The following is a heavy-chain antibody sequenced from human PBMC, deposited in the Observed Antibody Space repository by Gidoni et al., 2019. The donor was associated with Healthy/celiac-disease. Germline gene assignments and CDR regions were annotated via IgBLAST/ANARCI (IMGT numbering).Heavy chain of an antibody. D-gene: IGHD3-10*01. CDR3: TRHHGGWYYYYGMDV. Sequence: VQLVESGGGLVQPGGSLKLSCAASGFTFSGSAMHWVRQASGKGLEWVGRIRSKANSDATAYAASVKGRFTISRDDSKNTAYLQMNSLKTEDTAVYYCTRHHGGWYYYYGMDVWGQGTTVTVSS. V-gene: IGHV3-73*01. CDR1: GFTFSGSA. J-gene: IGHJ6*02. CDR2: IRSKANSDAT.